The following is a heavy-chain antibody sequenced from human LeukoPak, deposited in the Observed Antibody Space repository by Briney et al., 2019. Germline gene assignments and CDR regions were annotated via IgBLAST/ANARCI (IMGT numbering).Heavy chain of an antibody. CDR1: GFTFSSYA. Sequence: EGSLRLSCAASGFTFSSYAMHWVRQAPGKGLEWVAVISYDGSNKYYADSVKGRFTISRDNSKNTLYLQMNSLRAEDTAVYYCARDPRVPIAAAGTGGQGTLVTVSS. D-gene: IGHD6-13*01. CDR3: ARDPRVPIAAAGT. J-gene: IGHJ4*02. CDR2: ISYDGSNK. V-gene: IGHV3-30-3*01.